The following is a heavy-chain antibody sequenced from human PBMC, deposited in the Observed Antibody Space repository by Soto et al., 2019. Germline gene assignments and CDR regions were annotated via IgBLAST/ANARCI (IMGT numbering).Heavy chain of an antibody. J-gene: IGHJ6*02. D-gene: IGHD5-18*01. Sequence: QVQLQQWGAGLLKPSETLSLTCAVYGGSFSGYYWSWIRQPPGKGLEWIGEINHSGSTNYNPSLKSRVTIAVDTSKNQFSLKLSSVTAADTAVYYCARETRVYSYGYKFYYYGMDVWGQWTTVTVSS. V-gene: IGHV4-34*01. CDR3: ARETRVYSYGYKFYYYGMDV. CDR1: GGSFSGYY. CDR2: INHSGST.